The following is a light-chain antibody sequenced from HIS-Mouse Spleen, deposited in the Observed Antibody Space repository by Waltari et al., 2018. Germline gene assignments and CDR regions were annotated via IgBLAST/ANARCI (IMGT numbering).Light chain of an antibody. CDR3: YSTDSSGNHRV. V-gene: IGLV3-10*01. CDR1: ALPKQY. J-gene: IGLJ2*01. Sequence: SYELTQPPSVSVSPGQTARITCSGDALPKQYAYWYQQKSGQAPVLVIYEDRKRPAGIPEGFSGSSSGTMATLTISGAQVEDEADYYCYSTDSSGNHRVFGGGTKLTVL. CDR2: EDR.